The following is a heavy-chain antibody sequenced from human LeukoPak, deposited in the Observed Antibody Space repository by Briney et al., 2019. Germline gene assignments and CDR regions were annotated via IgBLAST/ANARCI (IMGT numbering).Heavy chain of an antibody. D-gene: IGHD5-18*01. V-gene: IGHV4-4*07. Sequence: PSETLSLTCTVSGGSLNEFYWAWIRQPAGRGLEWIGRIHSGGTTNYNPSLESRLTFSLDTSRNQFTLKLYSVTAADTAVYHCARDSPDGYTSGHYFYYLDVWGKGTTVTVSS. CDR1: GGSLNEFY. J-gene: IGHJ6*03. CDR2: IHSGGTT. CDR3: ARDSPDGYTSGHYFYYLDV.